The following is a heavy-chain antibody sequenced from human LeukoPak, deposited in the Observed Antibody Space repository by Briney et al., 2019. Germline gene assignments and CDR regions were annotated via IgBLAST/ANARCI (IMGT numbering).Heavy chain of an antibody. V-gene: IGHV3-30*03. CDR3: ARDPAPGKDIVVVPAAIKHLDAFDI. Sequence: GGSLRLSCAASGFTFSSYGMHWVRQAPGKGLEWVAVISYDGSNKYYADSVKGRFTISRDNSKNTLYLQMNSLRAEDTAVYYRARDPAPGKDIVVVPAAIKHLDAFDIWGQGTMVTVSS. CDR1: GFTFSSYG. J-gene: IGHJ3*02. CDR2: ISYDGSNK. D-gene: IGHD2-2*01.